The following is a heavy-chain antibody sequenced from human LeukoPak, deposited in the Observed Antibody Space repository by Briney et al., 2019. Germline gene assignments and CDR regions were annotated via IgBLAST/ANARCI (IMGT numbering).Heavy chain of an antibody. CDR2: ISGNGGST. D-gene: IGHD5-24*01. CDR3: AILRRWLQVVFDY. CDR1: GFTFSSYA. V-gene: IGHV3-23*01. J-gene: IGHJ4*02. Sequence: GGSPRLSCAGSGFTFSSYAMSWVRQPPGKGLEWVSAISGNGGSTYYADSVKGRFTISRDNSKNTMYLQMNSLRAEDTAVYYCAILRRWLQVVFDYWGQGALVTVSS.